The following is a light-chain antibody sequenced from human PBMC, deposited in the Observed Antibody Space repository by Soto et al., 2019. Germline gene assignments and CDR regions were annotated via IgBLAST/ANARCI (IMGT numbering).Light chain of an antibody. J-gene: IGKJ1*01. CDR3: MQSLQTPLT. CDR1: QSLLNSNGYNC. V-gene: IGKV2-28*01. CDR2: LGS. Sequence: DIVMTQSPLSLPVTPGEPASISCRSSQSLLNSNGYNCLEWYLQKPGQSPQLLIYLGSNRASGVPDRCSGSGSGTDFTLKISRVEAEDVGVYFCMQSLQTPLTFGQGTKLEIK.